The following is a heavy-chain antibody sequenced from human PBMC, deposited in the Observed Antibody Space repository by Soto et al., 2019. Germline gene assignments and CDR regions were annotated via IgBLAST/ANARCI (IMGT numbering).Heavy chain of an antibody. CDR1: GFTLCNYA. CDR3: ARGTRIAAASSNYFDS. V-gene: IGHV3-30-3*01. Sequence: GGSLRLSCSACGFTLCNYAMHVARKAPGKGLEWVAVISSDGGNRFYADFVKGRFTISRDNSKNTLYLQMNSLGTEDTAVFYCARGTRIAAASSNYFDSWGQGTLVTVSS. J-gene: IGHJ4*02. CDR2: ISSDGGNR. D-gene: IGHD6-13*01.